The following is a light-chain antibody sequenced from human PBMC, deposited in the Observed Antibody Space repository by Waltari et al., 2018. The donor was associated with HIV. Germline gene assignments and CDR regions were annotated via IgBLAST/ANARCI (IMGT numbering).Light chain of an antibody. J-gene: IGLJ2*01. CDR2: EVN. V-gene: IGLV2-14*01. CDR1: TTDISTYNF. Sequence: QSALTQPASVSGSPGQSITISCPGPTTDISTYNFVSWYQQSPGGAPKLIIFEVNSRPSGISDRFSGSKSGDTASLTISGLQAEDEAVYFCSSYTTRASVVFGGGTKLTVL. CDR3: SSYTTRASVV.